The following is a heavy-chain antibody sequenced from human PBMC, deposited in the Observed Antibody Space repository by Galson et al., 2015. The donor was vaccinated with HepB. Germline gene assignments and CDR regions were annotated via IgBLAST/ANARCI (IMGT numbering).Heavy chain of an antibody. CDR1: GFTFSSYG. CDR3: ARDMGPYYASGIPGGY. Sequence: SLRLSCAASGFTFSSYGMHWVRQAPGKGLDWVALIWFDGTNKYYADSVKGRFTISRDNFANTLYLQMNSLRAEDTAVYYCARDMGPYYASGIPGGYWDQGTLVTVSS. V-gene: IGHV3-33*01. CDR2: IWFDGTNK. D-gene: IGHD3-10*01. J-gene: IGHJ4*02.